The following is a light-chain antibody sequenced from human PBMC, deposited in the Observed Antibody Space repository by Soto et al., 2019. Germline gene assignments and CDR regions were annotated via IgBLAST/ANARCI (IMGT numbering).Light chain of an antibody. J-gene: IGLJ2*01. CDR1: SSDIGTYDY. CDR3: SSYTGTSNVVA. CDR2: DVT. Sequence: QSALTQPASVSGSPGQSITISCTGTSSDIGTYDYVSWYQQSPGKAPKLLISDVTHRPSGVSSRFSGSKSGNTASLTIAGLQAEDEADYYFSSYTGTSNVVAFGGGTKLTVL. V-gene: IGLV2-14*01.